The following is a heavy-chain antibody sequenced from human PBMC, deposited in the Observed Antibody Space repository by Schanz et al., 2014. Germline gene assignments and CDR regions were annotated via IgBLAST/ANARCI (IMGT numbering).Heavy chain of an antibody. Sequence: QVQLVQSGSELKKPGASVKVSCKASGYTFTNYAINWVRQAPGQGLEWMGWINTNTGNPTYAQGFTGRLVFSLDTSVSTAYLQISSLKAEDTAAYYCTTETIAMAGTFSIWGQGTLVTVSS. J-gene: IGHJ4*02. V-gene: IGHV7-4-1*02. CDR2: INTNTGNP. D-gene: IGHD6-19*01. CDR3: TTETIAMAGTFSI. CDR1: GYTFTNYA.